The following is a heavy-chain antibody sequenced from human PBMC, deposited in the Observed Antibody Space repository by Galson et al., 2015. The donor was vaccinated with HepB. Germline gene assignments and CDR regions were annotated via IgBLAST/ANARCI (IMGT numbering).Heavy chain of an antibody. CDR1: GFTFSSYW. Sequence: SLRLSCAASGFTFSSYWVSWVRQAPGKGLEWVANIKQDGSEKYYVDSVKGRFTISRDNAKNSLYLQMNSLRAEDTAVYYCARQGGDVWGSYRYPDYWGQGTLVTVSS. CDR3: ARQGGDVWGSYRYPDY. V-gene: IGHV3-7*03. J-gene: IGHJ4*02. CDR2: IKQDGSEK. D-gene: IGHD3-16*02.